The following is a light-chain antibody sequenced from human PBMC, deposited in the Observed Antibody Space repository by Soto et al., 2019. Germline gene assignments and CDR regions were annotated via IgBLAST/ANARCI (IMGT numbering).Light chain of an antibody. Sequence: EIVLTQSPGTLSLSPGERATLSCRASQSVSSSHLAWYQQKPGQAPRLLIYSASSRATGIPDRFSGGGSGTDFTLTISRLEPEDFAVYYCQQYGSSLGVTFGGGTKVDIK. CDR3: QQYGSSLGVT. J-gene: IGKJ4*01. V-gene: IGKV3-20*01. CDR2: SAS. CDR1: QSVSSSH.